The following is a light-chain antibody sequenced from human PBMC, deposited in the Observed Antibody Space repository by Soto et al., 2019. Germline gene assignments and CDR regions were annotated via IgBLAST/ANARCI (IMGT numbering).Light chain of an antibody. CDR2: GAS. V-gene: IGKV1-9*01. Sequence: IQLTQSPSFLSASIGDRVTITCRASQGISTYLAWYQQKPGKAPKNLIYGASTLQSGVPSRFSGSGSGTDFTLTISSLQSEDFAVYYCQQFNDWPSWTVGQGTKVDIK. CDR1: QGISTY. CDR3: QQFNDWPSWT. J-gene: IGKJ1*01.